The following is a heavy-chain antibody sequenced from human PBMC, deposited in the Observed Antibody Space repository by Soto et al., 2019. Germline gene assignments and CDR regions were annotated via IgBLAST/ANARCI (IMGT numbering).Heavy chain of an antibody. CDR2: ISGSGGST. V-gene: IGHV3-23*01. CDR1: GFTFSSYA. CDR3: AKDGWGIAARELFDDDAFDI. Sequence: GGSLRLSCAASGFTFSSYAMSWVRQAPGKGLEWVSAISGSGGSTYYADSVKGRFTISRDNSKNTLYLQMNSLRAEDTAVCYCAKDGWGIAARELFDDDAFDIWGQGTMVTVSS. D-gene: IGHD6-6*01. J-gene: IGHJ3*02.